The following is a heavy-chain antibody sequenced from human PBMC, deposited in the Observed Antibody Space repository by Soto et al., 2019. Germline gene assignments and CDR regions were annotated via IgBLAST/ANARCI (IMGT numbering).Heavy chain of an antibody. J-gene: IGHJ3*02. V-gene: IGHV4-34*01. CDR3: ARGGSSDWQVALDI. CDR2: IKHSGSS. CDR1: AGSFSHYY. D-gene: IGHD6-19*01. Sequence: QVQQQPWGAGLLKPSETLSLTCAVYAGSFSHYYWNWIRQSPGKGLEWIGKIKHSGSSNYNPSLRSRVSISVDMSKNQFSLRLTSVTAADTAVYYCARGGSSDWQVALDIWGRGTMVTVSS.